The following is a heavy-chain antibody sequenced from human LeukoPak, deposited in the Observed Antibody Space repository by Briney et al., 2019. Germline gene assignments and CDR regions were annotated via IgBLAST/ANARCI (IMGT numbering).Heavy chain of an antibody. CDR1: GGSFSDYY. V-gene: IGHV4-34*01. J-gene: IGHJ5*02. Sequence: SETLSLTCAVYGGSFSDYYWNWIRQPPGKGLEWIGNIDHSGSTNYNPSLRSRVSISVDTSKNQFSLKLNSVTAADTAVYYCAREKVFGVIVSSYNWFDPWGQGTLVAVSS. CDR3: AREKVFGVIVSSYNWFDP. CDR2: IDHSGST. D-gene: IGHD3-3*01.